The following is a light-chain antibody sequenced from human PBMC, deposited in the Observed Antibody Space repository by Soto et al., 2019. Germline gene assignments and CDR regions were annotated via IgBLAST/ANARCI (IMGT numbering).Light chain of an antibody. Sequence: EIVMTQSPATLSVSPGERATLSCRASQSVSNNLAWYQQKPGQAPRVLIYHASTRATGIPARVSGSGSGTEFTLTFSSLQSEDFAVYYCQRYNKWPLTFGGGTKVEIK. CDR1: QSVSNN. CDR2: HAS. V-gene: IGKV3-15*01. J-gene: IGKJ4*01. CDR3: QRYNKWPLT.